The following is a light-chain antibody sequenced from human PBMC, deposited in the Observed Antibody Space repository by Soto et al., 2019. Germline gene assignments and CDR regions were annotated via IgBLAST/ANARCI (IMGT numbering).Light chain of an antibody. CDR1: QSISSG. CDR2: DAS. J-gene: IGKJ1*01. V-gene: IGKV1-5*01. Sequence: DIKMKKYQSKKTAYVGERVNITCRARQSISSGWAWNQKKQGKAPKLLIYDASSLESGVPSRFSGSGSGTEFTLTISSLQPVDFATYYFHQYNSYSRTFGQGTNVDIK. CDR3: HQYNSYSRT.